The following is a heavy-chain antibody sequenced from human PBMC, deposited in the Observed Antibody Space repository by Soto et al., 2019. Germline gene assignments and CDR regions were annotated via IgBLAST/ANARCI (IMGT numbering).Heavy chain of an antibody. J-gene: IGHJ5*02. CDR2: IYHSGST. D-gene: IGHD3-10*02. V-gene: IGHV4-4*02. Sequence: PSETLSLTCDVSGGSISSSNWWSWVRQPPWKGLEWIGEIYHSGSTNYNPSLKSRVTISVDKSKNQFSLKLSSVTAADTAVYYCARVFFLESKIPPWFDPWGQGTLVTVSS. CDR1: GGSISSSNW. CDR3: ARVFFLESKIPPWFDP.